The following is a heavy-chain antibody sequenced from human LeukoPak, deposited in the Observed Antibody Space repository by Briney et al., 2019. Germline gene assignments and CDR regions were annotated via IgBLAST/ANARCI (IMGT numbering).Heavy chain of an antibody. J-gene: IGHJ4*02. Sequence: GGSLRLSCAASGLIFSSYSINGVRQATGKGREWVSYISGDGNAKHYTGSVKGRFTISKDNAKNALYLQMNSLRAEDTAVYFCARDYVYAFDYWGQGTLVTVSS. CDR3: ARDYVYAFDY. V-gene: IGHV3-48*01. CDR2: ISGDGNAK. CDR1: GLIFSSYS. D-gene: IGHD2/OR15-2a*01.